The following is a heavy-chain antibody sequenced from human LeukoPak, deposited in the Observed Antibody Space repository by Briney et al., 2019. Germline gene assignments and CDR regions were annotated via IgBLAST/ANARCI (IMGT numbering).Heavy chain of an antibody. CDR2: IKQDGSEK. CDR3: ARSLWPEDY. Sequence: GGSLRLSCAASGFTFSSYGMSWVRQAPGKGLERVANIKQDGSEKNYVDSVKGRFTISRDNAKTSLYLQMNSLRAEDTAVYYCARSLWPEDYWGQGTLVTVSS. D-gene: IGHD5-18*01. CDR1: GFTFSSYG. V-gene: IGHV3-7*01. J-gene: IGHJ4*02.